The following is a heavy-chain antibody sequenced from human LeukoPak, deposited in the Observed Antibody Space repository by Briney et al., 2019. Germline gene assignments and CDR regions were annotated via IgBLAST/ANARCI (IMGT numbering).Heavy chain of an antibody. J-gene: IGHJ4*02. CDR2: IRNKDNKYIT. D-gene: IGHD2-15*01. CDR3: ARGLGSLLPGY. V-gene: IGHV3-72*01. Sequence: GGSLRLSCAASGFTFSDHYMEWVRQAPGKGLEWVGRIRNKDNKYITEYTASVRGRFTSPRDDSKNSLYLQMNSLKTEDTAVYYCARGLGSLLPGYWGKGNLVTVSS. CDR1: GFTFSDHY.